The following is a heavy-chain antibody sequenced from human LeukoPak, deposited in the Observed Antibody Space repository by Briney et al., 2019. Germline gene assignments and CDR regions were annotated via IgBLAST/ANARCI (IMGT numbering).Heavy chain of an antibody. D-gene: IGHD6-19*01. J-gene: IGHJ3*02. V-gene: IGHV1-2*06. CDR2: INPNSGGT. CDR3: AISRQWLADDAFDI. CDR1: GYTFTGYY. Sequence: ASVKVSCKASGYTFTGYYMHWVRQAPGQGLEWMGRINPNSGGTNYAQKFQGRVTMTRDTSISTAYMELSRLGSDDTAVHYCAISRQWLADDAFDIWGQGTMVTVSS.